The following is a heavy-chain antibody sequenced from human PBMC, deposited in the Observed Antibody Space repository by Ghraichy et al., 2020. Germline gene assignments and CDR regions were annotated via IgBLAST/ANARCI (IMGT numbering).Heavy chain of an antibody. V-gene: IGHV4-30-2*01. CDR1: GGSISSGGYS. D-gene: IGHD3-10*01. J-gene: IGHJ6*02. CDR2: IYHSGST. CDR3: ARAGITMVRGRYIGGYYGMDV. Sequence: SETLSLTCAVSGGSISSGGYSWSWIRQPPGKGLEWIGYIYHSGSTYYNPSLKSRVTISVDRSKNQFSLKLSSVTAADTAVYYCARAGITMVRGRYIGGYYGMDVWGQGTTVTVSS.